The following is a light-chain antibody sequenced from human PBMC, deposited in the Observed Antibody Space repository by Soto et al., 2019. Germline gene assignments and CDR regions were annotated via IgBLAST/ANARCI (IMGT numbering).Light chain of an antibody. Sequence: QSVLTQPPSASGTPGQRVTISCSGSNSNIGSNTVEWYQQVPGKAPKLLIPSNNQRPSGVPDRFSGSKSGTSASLAISGLQSEDEAHYYCAAWDDSLNGPFFGTGTKLTVL. CDR1: NSNIGSNT. V-gene: IGLV1-44*01. CDR3: AAWDDSLNGPF. CDR2: SNN. J-gene: IGLJ1*01.